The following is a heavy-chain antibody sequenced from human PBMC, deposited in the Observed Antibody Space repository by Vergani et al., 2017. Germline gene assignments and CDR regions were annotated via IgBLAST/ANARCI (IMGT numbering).Heavy chain of an antibody. CDR1: SFSVSSHY. J-gene: IGHJ4*01. CDR3: TTGFPGSSWSTY. Sequence: LVESGGGLVQPGGSLRLSCAASSFSVSSHYMTWVRQAPGKGLEWVGFVRNKEDGGTPEHAASVKGRFTISRDDSKAIAYLQMNSLKTEDTAVYYCTTGFPGSSWSTYWGQGTLVTVSS. CDR2: VRNKEDGGTP. D-gene: IGHD6-13*01. V-gene: IGHV3-71*03.